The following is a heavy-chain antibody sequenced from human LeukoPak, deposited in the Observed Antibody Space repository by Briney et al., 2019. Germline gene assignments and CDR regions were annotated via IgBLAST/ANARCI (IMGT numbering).Heavy chain of an antibody. CDR1: GGSISSGSYY. J-gene: IGHJ4*02. Sequence: ASETLSLTCTVSGGSISSGSYYWSWIRQPAGKGLEWIGRIYTSGSTNYNPSLKSRVTISVDRSKNQFSLKLSSVTAADTAVYYCARDRGGLAYFDYWGQGTLVTVSS. V-gene: IGHV4-61*02. CDR3: ARDRGGLAYFDY. CDR2: IYTSGST. D-gene: IGHD3-10*01.